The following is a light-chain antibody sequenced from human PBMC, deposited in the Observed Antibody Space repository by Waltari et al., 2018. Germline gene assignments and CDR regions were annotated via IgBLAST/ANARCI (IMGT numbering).Light chain of an antibody. CDR3: SSFAGSSQML. J-gene: IGLJ2*01. CDR1: SSDVGGFDY. CDR2: EVS. V-gene: IGLV2-8*01. Sequence: QSALTQPPSASGSPGQSVTISCTGTSSDVGGFDYVSWYHQHPGKVPRLMIYEVSTRPSGVPDRFSGSKSGNTASLTVSGLQVEDEADYYCSSFAGSSQMLFGGGTKLTVL.